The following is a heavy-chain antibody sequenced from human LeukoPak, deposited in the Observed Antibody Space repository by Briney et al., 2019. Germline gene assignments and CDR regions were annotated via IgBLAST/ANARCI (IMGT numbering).Heavy chain of an antibody. J-gene: IGHJ4*02. CDR1: GYSFTTSW. CDR2: IYPAGSDT. V-gene: IGHV5-51*01. Sequence: GESLQISFQGAGYSFTTSWIAWVRPRPGKGLEWMGIIYPAGSDTRYSPSFKGLVTISADKSINTAYLQWSSLKASDTAMYYCARQRSSGWYIDFWGQGTLVTVSS. CDR3: ARQRSSGWYIDF. D-gene: IGHD6-19*01.